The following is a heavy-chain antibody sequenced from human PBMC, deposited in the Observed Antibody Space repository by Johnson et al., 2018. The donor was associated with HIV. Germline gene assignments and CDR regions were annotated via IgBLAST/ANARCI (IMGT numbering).Heavy chain of an antibody. CDR3: AREQATLFFRASGAAFNI. CDR1: GFSFSDYY. CDR2: MSSSGSTI. Sequence: QVQLVESGGGLVKPGGSLRLSCEASGFSFSDYYMSWIRQAPGKGLEWISYMSSSGSTIYHAESVKGRFTISRDNAKNSLYLQMNSLRVEDTAVDYCAREQATLFFRASGAAFNIWGQGTTVTVSS. J-gene: IGHJ3*02. D-gene: IGHD3-3*01. V-gene: IGHV3-11*04.